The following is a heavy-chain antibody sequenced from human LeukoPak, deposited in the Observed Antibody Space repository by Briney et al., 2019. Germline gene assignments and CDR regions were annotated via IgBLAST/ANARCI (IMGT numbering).Heavy chain of an antibody. CDR2: ISYDGSNK. CDR3: AKDGGSSSWPPYNWFDP. Sequence: GGSLRLSCAASGFTFSSYGMHWDRQAPGKGLEWVAVISYDGSNKYYADSVKGRFTISRDNSKNQLYLTMNSLRAEDTAVYYCAKDGGSSSWPPYNWFDPWGQGTLVTVSS. D-gene: IGHD6-13*01. CDR1: GFTFSSYG. V-gene: IGHV3-30*18. J-gene: IGHJ5*02.